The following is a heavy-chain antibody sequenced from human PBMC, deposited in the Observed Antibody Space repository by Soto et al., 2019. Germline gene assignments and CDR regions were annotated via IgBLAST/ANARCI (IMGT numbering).Heavy chain of an antibody. D-gene: IGHD3-10*01. J-gene: IGHJ2*01. CDR2: INHSGST. Sequence: QVHLQQWGAGLLKPSETLSLTCAVYGGSFSGYYWSWIRQPPGKGLEWIGEINHSGSTNYNPSRKSRVSISVGTSNHQSSLKLSSVAAADAAVYYCARGRGDGYNQHWYFDLWGRGTLVTVSS. CDR3: ARGRGDGYNQHWYFDL. CDR1: GGSFSGYY. V-gene: IGHV4-34*01.